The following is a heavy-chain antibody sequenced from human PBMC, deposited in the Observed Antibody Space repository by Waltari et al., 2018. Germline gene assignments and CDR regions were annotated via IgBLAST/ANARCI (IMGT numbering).Heavy chain of an antibody. CDR3: ARGWDGGYSNYVYY. D-gene: IGHD5-18*01. J-gene: IGHJ4*02. CDR2: ISWNSGSI. CDR1: GFTFEDYA. V-gene: IGHV3-9*01. Sequence: EVQLVESGGGLVQPGRSLRLSCAASGFTFEDYAMHWVRQGPGKGVEWVSGISWNSGSIGYAGSVKGRFTISRDKAKNSLYLQMNSLRAEDTALYYCARGWDGGYSNYVYYWGQGTLVTVSS.